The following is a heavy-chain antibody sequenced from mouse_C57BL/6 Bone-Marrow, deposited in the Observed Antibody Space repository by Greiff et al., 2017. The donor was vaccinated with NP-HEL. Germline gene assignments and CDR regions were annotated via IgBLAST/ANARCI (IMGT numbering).Heavy chain of an antibody. CDR1: GFTFTDYY. J-gene: IGHJ1*03. Sequence: EVQGVESGGGLVQPGGSLSLSCAASGFTFTDYYMSWVRQPPGKALEWLGFIRNKANGYTTEYSASVKGRFTISRDNSQSILDLQMNALRAEDSATYYCARYIRPRYWYFDVWGTGTTVTVSS. V-gene: IGHV7-3*01. CDR2: IRNKANGYTT. CDR3: ARYIRPRYWYFDV.